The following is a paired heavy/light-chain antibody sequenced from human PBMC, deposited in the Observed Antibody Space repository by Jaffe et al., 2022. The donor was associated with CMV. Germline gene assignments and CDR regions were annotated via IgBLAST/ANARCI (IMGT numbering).Light chain of an antibody. J-gene: IGKJ2*01. CDR1: QNVLYSSNNKNY. Sequence: DIVMTQSPDSLAVSLGERATINCKSSQNVLYSSNNKNYLAWYQQKLGQPPKLLIHWASTRESGVPDRISGSGSGTDFTLTISSLQAEDVAVYYCQQYSSVPYTFGQGTKLEIK. V-gene: IGKV4-1*01. CDR2: WAS. CDR3: QQYSSVPYT.
Heavy chain of an antibody. J-gene: IGHJ4*02. Sequence: EVQLVESGGDLVQPGGSLRLSCVASGFMFSTNGMNWVRQAPGKGLEWLSYISSSSTTIYYADSVKGRFTISRDNAKNSLYLQLNNLRDEDTAAYYCARDFRDPNGCWGQGTLVIVSS. V-gene: IGHV3-48*02. CDR3: ARDFRDPNGC. D-gene: IGHD3-10*01. CDR1: GFMFSTNG. CDR2: ISSSSTTI.